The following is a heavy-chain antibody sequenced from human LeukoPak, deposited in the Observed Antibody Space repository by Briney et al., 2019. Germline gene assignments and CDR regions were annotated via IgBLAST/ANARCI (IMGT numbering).Heavy chain of an antibody. CDR1: GGSFSGYY. Sequence: SETLSLTCAVYGGSFSGYYWSWIRQPPGKGLELIGEINHSGSTNYNPSLKSRVTISVDTSKNQFSLKLSSVTAADTAVYYCARGRRSSSWYGGRIDYWGQGTLVTVSS. CDR2: INHSGST. CDR3: ARGRRSSSWYGGRIDY. J-gene: IGHJ4*02. D-gene: IGHD6-13*01. V-gene: IGHV4-34*01.